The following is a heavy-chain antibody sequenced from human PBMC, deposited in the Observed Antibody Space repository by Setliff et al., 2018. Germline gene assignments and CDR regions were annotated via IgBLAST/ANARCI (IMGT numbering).Heavy chain of an antibody. J-gene: IGHJ3*01. Sequence: KVSCKASGYTFTSYGFSWVRQAPGQGLEWMGWISAYNGNTNYGQKYQGRVTMTTDTSTNTVYMELRSLRSDDTAVYFCVREYSGGGLMWGQGTMVTVSS. CDR2: ISAYNGNT. V-gene: IGHV1-18*01. D-gene: IGHD6-19*01. CDR1: GYTFTSYG. CDR3: VREYSGGGLM.